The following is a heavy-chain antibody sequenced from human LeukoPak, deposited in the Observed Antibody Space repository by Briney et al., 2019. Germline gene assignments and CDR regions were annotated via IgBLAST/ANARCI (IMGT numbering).Heavy chain of an antibody. CDR3: AKDTSIGKYCTNGVCSPFDY. V-gene: IGHV3-23*01. CDR2: ISDSGDYT. Sequence: GGSLTLSCAGFGFTFSSYAMSWVRQAPGQGLEWASVISDSGDYTSYADSVRGRFTISRDNSRNTLYLQMISLRPEDTAVYYCAKDTSIGKYCTNGVCSPFDYWGQGTLVTVSS. J-gene: IGHJ4*02. CDR1: GFTFSSYA. D-gene: IGHD2-8*01.